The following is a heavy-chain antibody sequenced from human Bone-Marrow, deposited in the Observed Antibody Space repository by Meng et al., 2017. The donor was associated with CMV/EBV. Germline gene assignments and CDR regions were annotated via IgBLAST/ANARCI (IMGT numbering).Heavy chain of an antibody. CDR3: VREGTSPRTFDY. CDR1: RFIFSNYA. Sequence: GGSLRLSCAASRFIFSNYAMHWVRQAPGKGLEWVAVISYDGGTKYYADSVKSRFTISRDNSKNTLYLQMNSLRADDTAVYYCVREGTSPRTFDYWGQGALVTVSS. CDR2: ISYDGGTK. J-gene: IGHJ4*02. V-gene: IGHV3-30-3*01. D-gene: IGHD1-7*01.